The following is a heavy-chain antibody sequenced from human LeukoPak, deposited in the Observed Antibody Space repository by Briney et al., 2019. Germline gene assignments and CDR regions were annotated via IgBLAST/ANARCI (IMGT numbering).Heavy chain of an antibody. Sequence: PGGSLRLSCAASGFTFSSYSMNWVRQAPGKGLEWVSSISSSSSYIYYADSVKGRFTISRNNAKNSLYLQMNSLRAEDTAVYYCARGLDYSRFGELSPFDYWGQGTLVTVSS. D-gene: IGHD3-10*01. CDR1: GFTFSSYS. J-gene: IGHJ4*02. CDR3: ARGLDYSRFGELSPFDY. V-gene: IGHV3-21*01. CDR2: ISSSSSYI.